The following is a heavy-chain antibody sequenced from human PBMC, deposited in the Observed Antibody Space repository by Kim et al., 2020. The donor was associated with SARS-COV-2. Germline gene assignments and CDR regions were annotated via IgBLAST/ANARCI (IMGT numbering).Heavy chain of an antibody. D-gene: IGHD1-26*01. CDR3: ARDRPGELKLAEYFQH. Sequence: GGSLRLSCAASGFTFSSYSMNWVRQAPGKGLEWVSSISSSSSYIYYADSVKGRFTISRDNAKNSLYLQMNSLRAEDTAVYYCARDRPGELKLAEYFQHWGQGTLVTVSS. CDR2: ISSSSSYI. CDR1: GFTFSSYS. J-gene: IGHJ1*01. V-gene: IGHV3-21*01.